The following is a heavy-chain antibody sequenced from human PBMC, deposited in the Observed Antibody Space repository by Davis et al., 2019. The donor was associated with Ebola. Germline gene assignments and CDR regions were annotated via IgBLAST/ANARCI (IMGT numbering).Heavy chain of an antibody. CDR1: GGTFNTHT. CDR2: IIPILNTP. D-gene: IGHD4/OR15-4a*01. Sequence: SVKISCKASGGTFNTHTFSWVRQAPGQVLEWMGRIIPILNTPVYAQKFQGRVTITADKSTRTAYMELSSLRPEDTAIYYCADNTDYYPHWGQGTLVTVSS. J-gene: IGHJ4*02. V-gene: IGHV1-69*08. CDR3: ADNTDYYPH.